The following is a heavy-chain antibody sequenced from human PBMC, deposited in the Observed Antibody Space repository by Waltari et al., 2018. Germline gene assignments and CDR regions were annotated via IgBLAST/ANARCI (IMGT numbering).Heavy chain of an antibody. D-gene: IGHD5-18*01. CDR1: GYTSTDYY. J-gene: IGHJ4*02. CDR3: ARDLRRFGSTAINY. CDR2: INPNSGGT. Sequence: QVQLVQSGAEGKKPGASVTVSCKASGYTSTDYYINWVRQAPGQGLAWMGWINPNSGGTNYAQKFQGRVTMTRDTSISTAYMELSRLRSDDTAVYYCARDLRRFGSTAINYWGQGTLVTVSS. V-gene: IGHV1-2*02.